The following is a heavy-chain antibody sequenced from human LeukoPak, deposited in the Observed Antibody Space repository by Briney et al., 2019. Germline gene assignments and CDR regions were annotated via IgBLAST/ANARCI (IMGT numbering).Heavy chain of an antibody. CDR1: GFTFSSYE. V-gene: IGHV3-48*03. CDR3: LIDPDDGIRYFDWLLPF. J-gene: IGHJ4*02. Sequence: PGGSLRLSCAAPGFTFSSYEMNWVRQAPGKGLEWVSYISSSGSTIYYADSVKGRFTISRDNAKNSLYLQMNSLRAEDTAVYYCLIDPDDGIRYFDWLLPFWGQGTLVTVSS. D-gene: IGHD3-9*01. CDR2: ISSSGSTI.